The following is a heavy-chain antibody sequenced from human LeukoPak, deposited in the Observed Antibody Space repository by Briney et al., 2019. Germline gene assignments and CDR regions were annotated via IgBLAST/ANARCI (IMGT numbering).Heavy chain of an antibody. J-gene: IGHJ4*02. CDR1: GFTFSSYA. CDR2: ISGSGGST. V-gene: IGHV3-23*01. CDR3: ARDSPPDY. Sequence: GGSLRLSCAASGFTFSSYAMSWVSQAPGKGLEWVSVISGSGGSTYYADSVKGRFTISRDNAKNSLYLQMNSLRAEDTAVYYCARDSPPDYWGQGTLVTVSS.